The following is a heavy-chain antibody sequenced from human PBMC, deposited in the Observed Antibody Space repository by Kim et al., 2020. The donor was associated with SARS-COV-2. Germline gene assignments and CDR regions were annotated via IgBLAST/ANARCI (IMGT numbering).Heavy chain of an antibody. J-gene: IGHJ6*02. CDR2: ISSSGSTI. V-gene: IGHV3-48*03. CDR1: GFTFSSYE. D-gene: IGHD4-17*01. Sequence: GGSLRLSCAASGFTFSSYEMNWVRQAPGKGLEWVSYISSSGSTIYYADSVKGRFTISRDNAKNSLYLQMNSLRAEDTAVYYCARAPGDYVRGVYYYGMDVWGQGTTVTVSS. CDR3: ARAPGDYVRGVYYYGMDV.